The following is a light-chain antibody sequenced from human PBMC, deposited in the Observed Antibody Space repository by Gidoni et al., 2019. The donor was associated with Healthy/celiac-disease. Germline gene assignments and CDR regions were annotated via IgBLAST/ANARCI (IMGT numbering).Light chain of an antibody. CDR1: QSVSSY. V-gene: IGKV3-11*01. J-gene: IGKJ3*01. CDR3: QQRSNFS. Sequence: EIVLTQSPATLSLSPGERATISCRASQSVSSYLAWYQQKPGQAPRLLIYDASNRATGIPARFSGSGSGTDFTLTISSLEPEDFAVYYCQQRSNFSFGPGTKVDIK. CDR2: DAS.